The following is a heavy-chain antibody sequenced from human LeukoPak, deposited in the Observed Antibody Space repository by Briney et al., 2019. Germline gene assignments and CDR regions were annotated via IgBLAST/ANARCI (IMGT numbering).Heavy chain of an antibody. CDR1: GFTFSSYS. Sequence: PGGSLRLSCAASGFTFSSYSMNWVRQAPGKGLEWVSSISSSSSYIYYADSVKGRFTISRDNAKNSLYLQMSSLRAEDTAVYYCARVRYGSGTSIDYWGQGTLVTVSS. CDR3: ARVRYGSGTSIDY. J-gene: IGHJ4*02. CDR2: ISSSSSYI. V-gene: IGHV3-21*01. D-gene: IGHD3-10*01.